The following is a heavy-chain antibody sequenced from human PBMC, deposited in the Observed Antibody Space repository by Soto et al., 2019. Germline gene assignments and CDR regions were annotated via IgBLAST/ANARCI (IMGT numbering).Heavy chain of an antibody. J-gene: IGHJ6*03. CDR2: IDNDGSDT. D-gene: IGHD3-3*01. Sequence: GGSLRLSCAASGFTFNKYWMIWVRQVPGRGLVWVSRIDNDGSDTIYADSVKGRFTVSRDNAKNSLYLQMNSLRAEDTAVYYCASGGDYYYYYMDVWGKGTTVTVSS. CDR3: ASGGDYYYYYMDV. CDR1: GFTFNKYW. V-gene: IGHV3-74*01.